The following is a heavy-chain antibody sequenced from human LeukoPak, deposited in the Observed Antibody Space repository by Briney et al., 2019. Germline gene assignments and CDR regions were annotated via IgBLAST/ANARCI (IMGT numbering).Heavy chain of an antibody. CDR2: IYYSGST. Sequence: SETLSLTCTVSGGSISSSSYYWGWIRQPPGKGLEWIGYIYYSGSTNYNPSLKSRVTISVDTSKNQFSLKLSSVTAADTAVYYCARGSISYEGYCSSTSCLTFDYWGQGTLVTVSS. CDR3: ARGSISYEGYCSSTSCLTFDY. CDR1: GGSISSSSYY. D-gene: IGHD2-2*01. V-gene: IGHV4-61*05. J-gene: IGHJ4*02.